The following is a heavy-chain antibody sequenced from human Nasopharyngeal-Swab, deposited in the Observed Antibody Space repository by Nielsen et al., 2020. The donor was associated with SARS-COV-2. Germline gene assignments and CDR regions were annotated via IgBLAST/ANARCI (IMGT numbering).Heavy chain of an antibody. J-gene: IGHJ4*02. CDR1: GFTFSSYA. CDR3: ANPYLYGGNSLPFDY. V-gene: IGHV3-23*01. D-gene: IGHD4-23*01. CDR2: ISGSGGST. Sequence: GESLKISCAASGFTFSSYAMSWVRQAPGKGLEWVSAISGSGGSTYYADSVKGRFTISRDNSKNTLYLQMNSLRAEDTAVYYCANPYLYGGNSLPFDYWGQGTLVTVSS.